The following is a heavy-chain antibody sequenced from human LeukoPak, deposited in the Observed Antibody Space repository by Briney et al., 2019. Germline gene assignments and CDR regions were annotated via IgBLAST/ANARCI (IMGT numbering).Heavy chain of an antibody. CDR2: IYYSGST. D-gene: IGHD3-3*01. Sequence: PSETLSLTCTVSGGSISSYYWSWIRQPPGKGLEWIGYIYYSGSTSYNPSLKSRVTISVDTSKNQFSLKLSSVTAADTAVYYCARGDDFWSGYYTYYYFDYWGQGTLVAVSS. J-gene: IGHJ4*02. CDR3: ARGDDFWSGYYTYYYFDY. V-gene: IGHV4-59*01. CDR1: GGSISSYY.